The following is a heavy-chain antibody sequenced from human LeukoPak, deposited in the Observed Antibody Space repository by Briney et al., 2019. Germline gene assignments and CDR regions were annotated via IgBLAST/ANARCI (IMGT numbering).Heavy chain of an antibody. J-gene: IGHJ4*02. D-gene: IGHD1-26*01. V-gene: IGHV5-51*01. CDR1: GYSFTNYW. CDR2: IYPGDSDT. CDR3: ARREDKGSLDY. Sequence: GESLTISCKGSGYSFTNYWIGWVRQMPGEGLEWMGIIYPGDSDTRYSPSFQGQVTISADKSISTAYLQWSSLKASDTAMYYCARREDKGSLDYWGQGTLVTVSS.